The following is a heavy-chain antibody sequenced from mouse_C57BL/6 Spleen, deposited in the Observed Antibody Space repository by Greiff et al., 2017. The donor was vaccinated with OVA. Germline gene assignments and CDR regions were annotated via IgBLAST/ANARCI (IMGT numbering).Heavy chain of an antibody. CDR3: ARIYYDYDGGFDY. CDR2: ISGGGGNT. J-gene: IGHJ2*01. CDR1: GFTFSSYT. D-gene: IGHD2-4*01. V-gene: IGHV5-9*01. Sequence: EVQRVESGGGLVKPGGSLKLSCAASGFTFSSYTMSWVRQTPEKRLEWVATISGGGGNTYYPDSVKGRFTISRDNAKNTLYLQMSSLRSEDTALYYCARIYYDYDGGFDYWGQGTTLTVSS.